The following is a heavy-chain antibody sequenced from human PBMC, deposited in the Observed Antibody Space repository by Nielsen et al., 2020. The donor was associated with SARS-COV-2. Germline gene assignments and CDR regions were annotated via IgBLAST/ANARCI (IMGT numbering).Heavy chain of an antibody. Sequence: GGSLRLSCAASGLIFSNYAMSWVRQAPGKGLEWVSGVSGSGNTTYYTASVKGRFTISRDNSKNTLYLEMNSLRVEDTAVYYCAKGRYHSSWYGMDVWGQGTTVTVSS. D-gene: IGHD6-13*01. J-gene: IGHJ6*02. CDR3: AKGRYHSSWYGMDV. V-gene: IGHV3-23*01. CDR1: GLIFSNYA. CDR2: VSGSGNTT.